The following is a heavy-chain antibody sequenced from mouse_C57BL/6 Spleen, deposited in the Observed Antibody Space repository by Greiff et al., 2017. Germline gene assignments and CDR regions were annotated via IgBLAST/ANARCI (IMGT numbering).Heavy chain of an antibody. J-gene: IGHJ4*01. Sequence: QVQLQQPGTELVKPGASVKLSCKASGYTFTSYWMHWVKQRPGQGLEWIGNINPSNGGTNYNEKFKSKATLTVDKSSSTAYMQLSSLTSEDSAVYYGTRHEGWSPREMDYWGQGTSVTVSS. CDR3: TRHEGWSPREMDY. CDR1: GYTFTSYW. D-gene: IGHD2-10*02. V-gene: IGHV1-53*01. CDR2: INPSNGGT.